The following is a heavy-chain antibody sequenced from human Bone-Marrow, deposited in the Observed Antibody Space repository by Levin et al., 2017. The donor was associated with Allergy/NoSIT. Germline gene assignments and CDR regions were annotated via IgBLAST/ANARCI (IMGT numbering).Heavy chain of an antibody. CDR3: ARGLRIAATTSGIAVAGPPRMGIMLDY. CDR2: INHSGST. V-gene: IGHV4-34*01. D-gene: IGHD6-19*01. J-gene: IGHJ4*02. Sequence: SQTLSLTCAVYGGSFSGYYWSWIRQPPGKGLEWIGEINHSGSTNYNPSLKSRVTISVDTSKNQFSLKLSSVTAADTAVYYCARGLRIAATTSGIAVAGPPRMGIMLDYWGQGTLVTVSS. CDR1: GGSFSGYY.